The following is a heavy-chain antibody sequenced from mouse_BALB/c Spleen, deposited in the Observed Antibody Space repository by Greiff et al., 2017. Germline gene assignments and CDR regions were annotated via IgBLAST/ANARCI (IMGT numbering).Heavy chain of an antibody. D-gene: IGHD1-1*01. Sequence: EVQLVESGGGLVKPGGSLKLSCAASGFTFSSYTMSWVRQTPEKRLEWVATISSGGGNTYYPDSVKGRFTISRDNAKNNLYLQMSSLRSEDTALYYCASYYYGSSYGYYLDYWGQGTTLTVSS. CDR1: GFTFSSYT. V-gene: IGHV5-9*03. CDR3: ASYYYGSSYGYYLDY. CDR2: ISSGGGNT. J-gene: IGHJ2*01.